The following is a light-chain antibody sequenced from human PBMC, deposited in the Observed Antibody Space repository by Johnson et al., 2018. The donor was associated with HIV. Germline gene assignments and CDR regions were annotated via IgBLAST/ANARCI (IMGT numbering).Light chain of an antibody. J-gene: IGLJ1*01. V-gene: IGLV1-51*02. Sequence: QSVLTQPPSVSAAPGQKVTIFCSGSSSNIGNNYVSWYQQLPGTAPKLLIYENNKRPSGIPDRFSGSKSGTSATLGITGLQAGDEADYYCGTCHSALSGGGVFGTGTRVTVL. CDR2: ENN. CDR1: SSNIGNNY. CDR3: GTCHSALSGGGV.